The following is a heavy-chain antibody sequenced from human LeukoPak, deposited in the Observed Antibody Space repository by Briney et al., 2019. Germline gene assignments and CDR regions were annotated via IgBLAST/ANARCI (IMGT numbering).Heavy chain of an antibody. CDR2: ISYDGSNK. D-gene: IGHD1-26*01. V-gene: IGHV3-30*18. J-gene: IGHJ4*02. Sequence: PGRSLRLSCAASGLTFSSYGMHWVRQAPGKGLEWVAVISYDGSNKYYADSVKGRFTISRDNSKNTLYLQMNSLRAEDTAVYYCAKTVGATSYWGQGTLVTVSS. CDR1: GLTFSSYG. CDR3: AKTVGATSY.